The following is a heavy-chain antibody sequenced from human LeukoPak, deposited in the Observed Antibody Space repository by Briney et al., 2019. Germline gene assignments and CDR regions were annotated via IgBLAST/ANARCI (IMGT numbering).Heavy chain of an antibody. CDR3: ASPFGTSSGFDY. Sequence: SETLSLTCIVSGGSISSDSYYWAWIRQPPGKGLQWIGSLYYRGSAYYDSSLKSRVTISGDTSQNQFFLKLSSVTAADTAVYYCASPFGTSSGFDYWGQGILVTVSS. CDR1: GGSISSDSYY. J-gene: IGHJ4*02. CDR2: LYYRGSA. D-gene: IGHD6-6*01. V-gene: IGHV4-39*01.